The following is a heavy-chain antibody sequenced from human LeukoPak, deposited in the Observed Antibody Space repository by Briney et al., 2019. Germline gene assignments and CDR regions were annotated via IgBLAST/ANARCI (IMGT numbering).Heavy chain of an antibody. D-gene: IGHD2-2*03. CDR1: GGSISSGGYY. Sequence: SQTLSLTCTVSGGSISSGGYYWSWIRQPPGKGLEWIGYIYHSGSTNYNPSLKSRVTISVDTSKNQFSLKLSSVTAADTAVYNCARHGYCSSTSCRNWFDPWGQGTLVTVSS. CDR2: IYHSGST. J-gene: IGHJ5*02. CDR3: ARHGYCSSTSCRNWFDP. V-gene: IGHV4-30-2*01.